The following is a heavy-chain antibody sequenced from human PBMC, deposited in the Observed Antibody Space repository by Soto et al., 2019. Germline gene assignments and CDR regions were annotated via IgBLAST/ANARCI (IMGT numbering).Heavy chain of an antibody. CDR3: ARKNPGREWELPEY. V-gene: IGHV3-30*03. J-gene: IGHJ4*02. D-gene: IGHD1-26*01. CDR2: TTSDGARI. Sequence: SLRLSWTSSLFAFSTYGMHWVLKTPVKGLEWVAVTTSDGARINYADSVKGRFTISRDNSRTTLYLQMNSLRIDDTAVYYCARKNPGREWELPEYWGQGTLVTVSS. CDR1: LFAFSTYG.